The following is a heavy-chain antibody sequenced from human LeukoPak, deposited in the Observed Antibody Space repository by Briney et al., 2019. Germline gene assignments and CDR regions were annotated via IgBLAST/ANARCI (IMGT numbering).Heavy chain of an antibody. Sequence: GGSLRLSCAASGFTFSSYSMNWVRQAPGKGLEWVSSISSSSSYIYYADSVKGRFTISRDNAKNSLYLQMNSLRAEDTAVYYCATEGGSSWYTFDYWGQGTLVTVSS. J-gene: IGHJ4*02. CDR3: ATEGGSSWYTFDY. V-gene: IGHV3-21*01. CDR2: ISSSSSYI. CDR1: GFTFSSYS. D-gene: IGHD6-13*01.